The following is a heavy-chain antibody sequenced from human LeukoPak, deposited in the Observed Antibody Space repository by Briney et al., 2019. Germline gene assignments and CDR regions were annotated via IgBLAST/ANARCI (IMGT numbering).Heavy chain of an antibody. CDR1: GFTFDDYG. J-gene: IGHJ4*02. CDR3: ARGYYDSSGYYYGLDY. D-gene: IGHD3-22*01. CDR2: INWNGGST. Sequence: GGSLRLSCAASGFTFDDYGMSWVRQAPGKGLEGGSGINWNGGSTGYADSVKGRFTISRDNAKNSMYLQMNSLRAEDTALYYCARGYYDSSGYYYGLDYWGQGTLVTVSS. V-gene: IGHV3-20*04.